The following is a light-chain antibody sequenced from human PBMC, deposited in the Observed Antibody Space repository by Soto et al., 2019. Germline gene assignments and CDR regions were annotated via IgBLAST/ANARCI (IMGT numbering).Light chain of an antibody. J-gene: IGKJ3*01. CDR3: QQYKNYLT. Sequence: DIQMTQSPSTLSASVGDRVTFTCRASQSISTWLAWYQQKPGKAPKVLIYGASSLESGVPSRFSGSGSGTEFTLTISSLQPDDFATYYCQQYKNYLTFGPGTKVDIK. V-gene: IGKV1-5*01. CDR1: QSISTW. CDR2: GAS.